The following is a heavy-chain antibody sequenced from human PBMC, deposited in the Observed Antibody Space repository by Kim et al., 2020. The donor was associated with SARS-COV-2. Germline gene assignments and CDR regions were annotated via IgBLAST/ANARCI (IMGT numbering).Heavy chain of an antibody. D-gene: IGHD5-18*01. J-gene: IGHJ6*02. CDR3: ARDTAVVHYYYYYGMDV. V-gene: IGHV7-4-1*02. CDR2: INTNTGNP. CDR1: GYTFTSYA. Sequence: ASVKVSCKASGYTFTSYAMNWVRQAPGQGLEWMGWINTNTGNPTYAQGFTGRFVFSLDTSVSTAYLQISSLKAEDTAVYYCARDTAVVHYYYYYGMDVWGQGTTVTVSS.